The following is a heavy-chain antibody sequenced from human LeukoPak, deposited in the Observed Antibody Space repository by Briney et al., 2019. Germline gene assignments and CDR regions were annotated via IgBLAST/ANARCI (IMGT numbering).Heavy chain of an antibody. Sequence: ASVKVSCKASGGTFSSYAISWVRQAPGQGLEWMGWISAYNGNTNYAQKLQGKVTMTTDTSTSTAYMELRSLRSDDTAVYYCARGIAAAGTPFDYWGQGTLVTVSS. D-gene: IGHD6-13*01. CDR1: GGTFSSYA. V-gene: IGHV1-18*01. CDR3: ARGIAAAGTPFDY. CDR2: ISAYNGNT. J-gene: IGHJ4*02.